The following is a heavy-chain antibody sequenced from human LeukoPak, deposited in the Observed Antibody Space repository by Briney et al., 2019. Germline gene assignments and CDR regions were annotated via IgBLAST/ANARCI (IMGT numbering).Heavy chain of an antibody. CDR1: GFTFSSYW. V-gene: IGHV3-74*01. D-gene: IGHD2-8*01. Sequence: GGSLRLSCAASGFTFSSYWMLWVRQAPGKGLVWVSRINSDGSSTSYADSVKGRFTISRDNAKNTLYLQMNSLRAEDTAVYYCARDPIVLMVYAPTHFDYWGQGTLVTVSS. J-gene: IGHJ4*02. CDR3: ARDPIVLMVYAPTHFDY. CDR2: INSDGSST.